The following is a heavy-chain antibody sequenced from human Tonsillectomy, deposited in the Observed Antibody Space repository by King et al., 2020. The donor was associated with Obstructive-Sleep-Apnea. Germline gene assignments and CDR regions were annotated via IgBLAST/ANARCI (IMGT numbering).Heavy chain of an antibody. CDR1: GFTFSSYG. D-gene: IGHD2-15*01. Sequence: QLVQSGGGVVQPGPSLRLSCAASGFTFSSYGLHWVRQAPGKGLEWVAVIWYDESNKHYADSVKGRFTISRDNSKNTLYLQMNSLSAEDTAVYYCATALPGGPLDQWGQGTLVTVSS. CDR3: ATALPGGPLDQ. J-gene: IGHJ4*02. V-gene: IGHV3-33*01. CDR2: IWYDESNK.